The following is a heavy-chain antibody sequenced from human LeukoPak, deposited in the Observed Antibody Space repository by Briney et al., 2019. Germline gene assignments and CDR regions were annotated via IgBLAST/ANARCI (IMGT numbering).Heavy chain of an antibody. D-gene: IGHD5-18*01. CDR1: GGSVSSGSSY. CDR2: IYYSGTT. J-gene: IGHJ4*02. CDR3: ARARPDTAMVDFDY. V-gene: IGHV4-61*01. Sequence: SETLSLTCTVSGGSVSSGSSYWTWIRQPPGKGLEWIGYIYYSGTTNYNPSLKSRVAMSVDTSKNQFPLKLSSVAAADTAVYYCARARPDTAMVDFDYWGQGTLVTVSS.